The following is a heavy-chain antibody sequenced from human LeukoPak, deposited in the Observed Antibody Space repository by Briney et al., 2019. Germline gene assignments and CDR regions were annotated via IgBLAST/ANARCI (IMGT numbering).Heavy chain of an antibody. V-gene: IGHV4-38-2*02. CDR2: IYYSGST. CDR1: GYSISSVYY. CDR3: ARALGFQYYYYYYYMDV. J-gene: IGHJ6*03. Sequence: SETLSLTCTVSGYSISSVYYWGWIRQPPGKGLEWIGYIYYSGSTNYNPSLKSRVTISVDTSKNQFSLKLSSVTAADTAVYYCARALGFQYYYYYYYMDVWGKGTTVTVSS. D-gene: IGHD3-10*01.